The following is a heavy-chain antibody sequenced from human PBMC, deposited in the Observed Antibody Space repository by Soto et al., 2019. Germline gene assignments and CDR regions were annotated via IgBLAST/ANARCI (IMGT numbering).Heavy chain of an antibody. D-gene: IGHD2-2*01. CDR2: INPNSGGT. V-gene: IGHV1-2*04. Sequence: ASVKVSCKASGYTFTGYYMHWVRQAPGQGLEWMGWINPNSGGTNYAQKFQGWVTMTRDTSISTAYMELSRLRSDDTAVYYCARDRGIVVAPAAQPLPPLYGMDVWGQGTTVTVSS. CDR3: ARDRGIVVAPAAQPLPPLYGMDV. J-gene: IGHJ6*02. CDR1: GYTFTGYY.